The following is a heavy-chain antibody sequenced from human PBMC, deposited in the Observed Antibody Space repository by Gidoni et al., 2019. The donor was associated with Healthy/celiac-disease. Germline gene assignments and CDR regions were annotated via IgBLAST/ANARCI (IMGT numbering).Heavy chain of an antibody. CDR1: GGSISSYY. V-gene: IGHV4-4*07. CDR3: ARGDSGWAGVFLQH. CDR2: IYTSGST. Sequence: QVQLQESGPGLVKPSATLSLPCTVSGGSISSYYWSWIRQPAGKGLEWIGRIYTSGSTNYNPSLKSRVTMSVDTSKNQCSLKLSSVTAADTAVYYCARGDSGWAGVFLQHWGQGTLVTVSS. D-gene: IGHD6-19*01. J-gene: IGHJ1*01.